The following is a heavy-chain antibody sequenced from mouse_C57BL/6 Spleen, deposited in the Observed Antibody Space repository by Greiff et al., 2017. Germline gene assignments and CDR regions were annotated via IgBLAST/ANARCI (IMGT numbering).Heavy chain of an antibody. D-gene: IGHD2-2*01. J-gene: IGHJ4*01. CDR1: GYSFTDYN. V-gene: IGHV1-39*01. CDR2: LNPNSGTT. CDR3: ARSYGYGDDDPSYAMDD. Sequence: VQLKESGPELVKPGASVKISCKASGYSFTDYNMNWVKQSNGKRLELIGVLNPNSGTTSYTQKFTGKATLTVDKSSSTAYMQLNSLASEDSAVYFCARSYGYGDDDPSYAMDDWGQGTSVTVSS.